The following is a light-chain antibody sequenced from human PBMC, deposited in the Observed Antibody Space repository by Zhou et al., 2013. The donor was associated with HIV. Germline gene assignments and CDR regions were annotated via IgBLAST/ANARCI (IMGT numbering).Light chain of an antibody. V-gene: IGLV1-44*01. J-gene: IGLJ2*01. CDR2: RNN. Sequence: QSVLTQPPSASGTPGQRITISCSGSTSNIGRNSVNWFQQFPDTAPRLLVYRNNQRPSGVPDRITASKSGTSASLAISGLHSDDEADYYCSAWDDSLNAVVFGGGTKLTVL. CDR3: SAWDDSLNAVV. CDR1: TSNIGRNS.